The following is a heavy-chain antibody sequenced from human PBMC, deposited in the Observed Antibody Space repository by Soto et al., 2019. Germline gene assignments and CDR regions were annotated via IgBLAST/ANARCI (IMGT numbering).Heavy chain of an antibody. J-gene: IGHJ6*03. CDR1: VFTFSGSA. Sequence: EVQLVESGGGLVQTGGSLKLSCAASVFTFSGSAMHWVRQASGKGLEWVGRIRSKGNNYATAYGASLKGRFTISRDDSKNTAYLQMNSLNTEDTAVYYCSRQASDFWSGKPQYYMDVWGKGTTVTVSS. CDR2: IRSKGNNYAT. CDR3: SRQASDFWSGKPQYYMDV. D-gene: IGHD3-3*01. V-gene: IGHV3-73*01.